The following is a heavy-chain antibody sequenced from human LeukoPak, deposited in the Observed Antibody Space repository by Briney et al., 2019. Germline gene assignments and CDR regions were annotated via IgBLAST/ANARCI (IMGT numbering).Heavy chain of an antibody. J-gene: IGHJ6*02. CDR1: GFTVSSNY. CDR3: ARVSTINPPYYYYYGMDV. D-gene: IGHD1-14*01. Sequence: GGSLRLSCAASGFTVSSNYMSWVRQAPGKGLEWVSVIYSGGSTYYADSVKGRFTISRDNSKNTLYLQMNSLRAEDTAVYYCARVSTINPPYYYYYGMDVWGQGTTVTVSS. V-gene: IGHV3-66*01. CDR2: IYSGGST.